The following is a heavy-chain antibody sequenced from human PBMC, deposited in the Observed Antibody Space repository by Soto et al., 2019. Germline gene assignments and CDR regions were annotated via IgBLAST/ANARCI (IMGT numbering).Heavy chain of an antibody. V-gene: IGHV3-30*03. J-gene: IGHJ4*02. Sequence: QVQLVDSGGGVVQPGRSLRLSCAASGFTFSSYGMDWVRQAPGKGLEWVPVISYDGINKYYPDPVKACFTMSRDNSNNALYRQMNSLRAEDTAVYYLAIVTLGLHLGELSSHFDYWGQGTLVTVSS. CDR1: GFTFSSYG. D-gene: IGHD3-16*02. CDR2: ISYDGINK. CDR3: AIVTLGLHLGELSSHFDY.